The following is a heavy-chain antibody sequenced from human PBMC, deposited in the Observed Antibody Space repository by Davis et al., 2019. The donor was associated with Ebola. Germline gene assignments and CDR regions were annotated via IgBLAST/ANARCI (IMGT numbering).Heavy chain of an antibody. CDR2: ISAFGSDT. Sequence: GGSLRLSCAASGFTFDNYAMSWVRQAPGKGLEWVSAISAFGSDTYSANSVKGRFTISRDNSKNTLYLQMNSLRAEDTAVYYCAKVVVITTLGYFDYWGQGTLVTVSS. CDR3: AKVVVITTLGYFDY. CDR1: GFTFDNYA. V-gene: IGHV3-23*01. J-gene: IGHJ4*02. D-gene: IGHD3-22*01.